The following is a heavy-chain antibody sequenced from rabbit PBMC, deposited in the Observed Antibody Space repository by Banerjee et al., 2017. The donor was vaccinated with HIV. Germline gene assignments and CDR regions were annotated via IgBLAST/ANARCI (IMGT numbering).Heavy chain of an antibody. J-gene: IGHJ4*01. CDR2: IYVGYSSGT. Sequence: QSLEESGGDLVKPGASLTLTCTASGFSFSSSYYMCWVRQAPGKGLEWIACIYVGYSSGTYYASWAKGRFTISKTSSTTVTLQMTGLTAADTATYFCARDLGGGSDLWGQGTLVTVS. CDR3: ARDLGGGSDL. D-gene: IGHD8-1*01. CDR1: GFSFSSSYY. V-gene: IGHV1S40*01.